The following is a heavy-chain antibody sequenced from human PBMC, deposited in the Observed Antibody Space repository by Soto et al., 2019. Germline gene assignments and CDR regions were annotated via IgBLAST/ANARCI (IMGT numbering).Heavy chain of an antibody. J-gene: IGHJ5*02. CDR3: AREGTGTTFLFDP. D-gene: IGHD1-1*01. Sequence: SETLSLTCTVSGGSVSSGSYYWSWIWQPPGKGLEWIGYIYYSGSTNYNPSLKSRVTISVDTSKNQFSLKLSSVTAADTAVYYCAREGTGTTFLFDPWGQGTLVTVSS. CDR1: GGSVSSGSYY. V-gene: IGHV4-61*01. CDR2: IYYSGST.